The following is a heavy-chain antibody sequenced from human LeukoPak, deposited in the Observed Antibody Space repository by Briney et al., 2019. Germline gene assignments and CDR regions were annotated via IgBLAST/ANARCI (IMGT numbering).Heavy chain of an antibody. Sequence: PGGSLRLSCAASGFTFSSYAMSWVRQAPGKGLEWVSTISGGGGSTYYADSVKGRLTISRDNSKNTLYLQMNSLRAEDTAVYYCAKYSHYDILTGYPSSPAYFDYWGQGTLVTVSS. CDR1: GFTFSSYA. V-gene: IGHV3-23*01. J-gene: IGHJ4*02. CDR2: ISGGGGST. D-gene: IGHD3-9*01. CDR3: AKYSHYDILTGYPSSPAYFDY.